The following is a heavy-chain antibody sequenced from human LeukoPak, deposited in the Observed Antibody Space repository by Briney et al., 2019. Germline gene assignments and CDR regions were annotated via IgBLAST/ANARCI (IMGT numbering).Heavy chain of an antibody. CDR1: GFTFSDYA. V-gene: IGHV3-23*01. J-gene: IGHJ3*01. CDR2: LSGSGAGT. D-gene: IGHD3-3*01. Sequence: GGSLRLSCAASGFTFSDYALGWVRQAPGRGLEWVATLSGSGAGTYYSDSVQGRFTISRDNSKRTLFLQMNSLRAEETAVYYCARDSQRFLGLWGQGTMVTVSS. CDR3: ARDSQRFLGL.